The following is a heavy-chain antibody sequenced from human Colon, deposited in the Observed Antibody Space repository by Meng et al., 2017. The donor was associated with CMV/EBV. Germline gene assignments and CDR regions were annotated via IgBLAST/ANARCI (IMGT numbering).Heavy chain of an antibody. CDR3: ARGAPRNQYSYGYDPFFDY. CDR2: IIPIFGTA. D-gene: IGHD5-18*01. V-gene: IGHV1-69*05. J-gene: IGHJ4*02. CDR1: GGTFSSYA. Sequence: SVKVSCKASGGTFSSYAISWVRQAPGQGLEWMGGIIPIFGTANYAQKFQGRVTITTDEYTSTAYMELSSLRSEDTAVYYCARGAPRNQYSYGYDPFFDYWGQGTLVTVSS.